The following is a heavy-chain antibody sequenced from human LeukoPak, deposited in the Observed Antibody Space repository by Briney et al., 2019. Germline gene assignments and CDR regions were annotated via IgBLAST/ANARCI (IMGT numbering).Heavy chain of an antibody. D-gene: IGHD3-10*01. J-gene: IGHJ4*02. CDR2: ITGGGGFT. CDR3: AKSRNYGSGSYLDY. Sequence: GGSLRLSCAASGFTFDDYAMHWVRQPPGKGLEWVSLITGGGGFTCHADSVKGRFTISRDNSKNSLYLQMNSLRTEDTSLYYCAKSRNYGSGSYLDYWGPGTLVTASS. V-gene: IGHV3-43*02. CDR1: GFTFDDYA.